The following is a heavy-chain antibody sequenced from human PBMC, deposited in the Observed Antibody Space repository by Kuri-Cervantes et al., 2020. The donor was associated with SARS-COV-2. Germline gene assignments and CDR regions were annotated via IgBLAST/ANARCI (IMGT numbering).Heavy chain of an antibody. CDR2: ISGSGGST. V-gene: IGHV3-23*01. CDR1: GFTFSSYA. CDR3: AKVSAFLIGYYYDSSGYYFQH. J-gene: IGHJ1*01. Sequence: GGSLRLSCAASGFTFSSYAMSWVRQAPGKGLEGVSAISGSGGSTYYADSVKGRFTISRDNSKNTLYLQMNSLRAEDTAVYYCAKVSAFLIGYYYDSSGYYFQHWGQGTLVTVSS. D-gene: IGHD3-22*01.